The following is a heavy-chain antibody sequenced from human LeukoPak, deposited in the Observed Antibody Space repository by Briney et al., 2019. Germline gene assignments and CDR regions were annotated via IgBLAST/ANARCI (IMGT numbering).Heavy chain of an antibody. V-gene: IGHV3-30*18. D-gene: IGHD6-13*01. CDR2: ISYDGSNK. Sequence: GGSLRLSCAASGFTFSSYGMHWVRQAPGKGLEWVAVISYDGSNKYYADSVKGRFTISRDNSKNTLYLQMNSLRAEDTAVYYCAKDRSLRGYSSLDYWGQGTLVTVSS. CDR3: AKDRSLRGYSSLDY. CDR1: GFTFSSYG. J-gene: IGHJ4*02.